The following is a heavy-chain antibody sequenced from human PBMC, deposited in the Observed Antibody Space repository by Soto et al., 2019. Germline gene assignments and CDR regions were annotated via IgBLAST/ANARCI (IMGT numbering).Heavy chain of an antibody. V-gene: IGHV1-18*01. CDR1: GYTFTSYG. CDR2: ISAYNGNT. D-gene: IGHD6-19*01. CDR3: ARDPHSSAWYLRAYYYYGMEV. J-gene: IGHJ6*02. Sequence: ASVKVSCKASGYTFTSYGISWVRQAPGQGLEWMGWISAYNGNTNYAQKLQGRVTMTTDTSTSTAYMELRSLRSDDTAVYYCARDPHSSAWYLRAYYYYGMEVWGQGTTVTVSS.